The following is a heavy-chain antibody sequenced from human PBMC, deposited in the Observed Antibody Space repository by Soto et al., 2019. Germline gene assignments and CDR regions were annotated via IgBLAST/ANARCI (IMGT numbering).Heavy chain of an antibody. J-gene: IGHJ6*02. Sequence: SETLTLTCAVYGGSFSGYYWSWIRQPPGKGLEWIGEINHSGSTNYNPSLKSRVTISVDTSKNQFSLKLSSVTAADTAVYYCARARGVWYYYGMDVWGQGTTVTVSS. D-gene: IGHD3-10*01. V-gene: IGHV4-34*01. CDR1: GGSFSGYY. CDR2: INHSGST. CDR3: ARARGVWYYYGMDV.